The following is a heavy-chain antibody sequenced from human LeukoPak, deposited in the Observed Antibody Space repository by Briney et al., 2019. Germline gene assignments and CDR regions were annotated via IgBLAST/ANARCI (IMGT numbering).Heavy chain of an antibody. V-gene: IGHV4-4*09. CDR1: GGSISSYY. Sequence: SETLSLTCTVSGGSISSYYWSWIRQPPGKGLEWIGYIYTSGSTNYNPSLKSRVTISVDTSKNQFSLKLSSVTAADTAVYYCARIPNTWEGWFDPRGQGTLVTVSS. CDR3: ARIPNTWEGWFDP. CDR2: IYTSGST. J-gene: IGHJ5*02. D-gene: IGHD1-26*01.